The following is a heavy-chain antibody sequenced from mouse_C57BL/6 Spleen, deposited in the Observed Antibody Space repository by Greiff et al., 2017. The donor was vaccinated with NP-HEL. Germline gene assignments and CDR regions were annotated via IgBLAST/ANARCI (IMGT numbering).Heavy chain of an antibody. D-gene: IGHD2-4*01. CDR2: IDPSDSYT. J-gene: IGHJ2*01. Sequence: QVQLQQPGAELVMPGASVKLSCKASGYTFTSYWMHWVKQRPGQGLEWIGEIDPSDSYTNYNQKFKGKSTLTVDKSSSTAYMQLSSLTSEDSAVYYCARGGLRRPLDYWGQGTTLTVSS. CDR1: GYTFTSYW. CDR3: ARGGLRRPLDY. V-gene: IGHV1-69*01.